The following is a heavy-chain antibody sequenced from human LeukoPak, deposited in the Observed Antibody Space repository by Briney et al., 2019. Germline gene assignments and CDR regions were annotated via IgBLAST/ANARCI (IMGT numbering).Heavy chain of an antibody. CDR1: GFTFSSYS. CDR3: ARGQGAGAGIFDY. Sequence: GSLRLSCAASGFTFSSYSMNWVRQARGKGLEWGLCISNSSSCIYYEEPVKRRCTISRDNTKNSLYLQKNSRRAEDTAVYYCARGQGAGAGIFDYWGQGTLVTVSS. V-gene: IGHV3-21*01. CDR2: ISNSSSCI. D-gene: IGHD6-13*01. J-gene: IGHJ4*02.